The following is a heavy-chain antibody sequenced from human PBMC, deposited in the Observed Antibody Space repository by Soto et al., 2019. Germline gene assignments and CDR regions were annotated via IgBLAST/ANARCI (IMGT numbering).Heavy chain of an antibody. CDR2: IYWDDDK. V-gene: IGHV2-5*02. CDR3: AHIYWAASGTRYFSDG. J-gene: IGHJ4*02. CDR1: GFSFTTDGMG. Sequence: QITLNESGPTLVTPTQTLTLTCTFSGFSFTTDGMGVGWIRPPPGKALEWLALIYWDDDKRYSPSLKCRLTITNDASIHQAVLNLNNMYPADTATYHCAHIYWAASGTRYFSDGWGQATLVTVSS. D-gene: IGHD6-13*01.